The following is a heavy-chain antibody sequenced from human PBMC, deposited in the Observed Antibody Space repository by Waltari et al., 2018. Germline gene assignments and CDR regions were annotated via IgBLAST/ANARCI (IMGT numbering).Heavy chain of an antibody. Sequence: EVQLVESGGGLVQFGGSLRLSCAASGFTFSSYYMHWVRQTPGKGLVWVSRINGYGTSTTYADSVKRRFTTSRDNARNTLHLQMNSLRVEDTAVYYCATGDSHAFDMWGQGTLVIVSS. J-gene: IGHJ3*02. CDR2: INGYGTST. CDR3: ATGDSHAFDM. D-gene: IGHD4-17*01. CDR1: GFTFSSYY. V-gene: IGHV3-74*01.